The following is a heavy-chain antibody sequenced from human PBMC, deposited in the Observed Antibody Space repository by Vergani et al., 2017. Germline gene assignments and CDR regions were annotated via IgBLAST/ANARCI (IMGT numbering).Heavy chain of an antibody. Sequence: EVQLLESGGGLVQPGGSLRLSCAASVFTFSSYAMSWVRQAPGKGLEWVSAISGSGGSTYYADYVKGRFTISRHNSKNTLYLQMNSLRAEDTAVYYCAAATYYDILTGYSFDYWGQGTLVTVSS. CDR1: VFTFSSYA. D-gene: IGHD3-9*01. CDR2: ISGSGGST. CDR3: AAATYYDILTGYSFDY. V-gene: IGHV3-23*01. J-gene: IGHJ4*02.